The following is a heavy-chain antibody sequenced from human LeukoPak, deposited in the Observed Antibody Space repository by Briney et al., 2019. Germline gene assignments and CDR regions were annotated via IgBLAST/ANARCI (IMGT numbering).Heavy chain of an antibody. J-gene: IGHJ4*02. CDR2: ISSSSSYI. Sequence: GGSLRLSCAASGFTFSSYSMNWVRQAPGKGLEWVSSISSSSSYIYYADSVKGRFTISRDNAKNSLYLQMNSLRAEDTAVYYCARDSGLWSSEYYFDYWGQGTLVTVSS. V-gene: IGHV3-21*01. D-gene: IGHD2-15*01. CDR1: GFTFSSYS. CDR3: ARDSGLWSSEYYFDY.